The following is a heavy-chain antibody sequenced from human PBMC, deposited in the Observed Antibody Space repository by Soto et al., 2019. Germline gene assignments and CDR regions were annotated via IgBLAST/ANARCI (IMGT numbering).Heavy chain of an antibody. V-gene: IGHV2-5*02. CDR2: IYWDDDK. J-gene: IGHJ5*02. Sequence: QEWLALIYWDDDKRYSPSLKSRLTITKDTSKNQVVLTMTNMDPVDTATYYCAHITLSITMVRGVIITPHWFDPWGQGTLVTVSS. D-gene: IGHD3-10*01. CDR3: AHITLSITMVRGVIITPHWFDP.